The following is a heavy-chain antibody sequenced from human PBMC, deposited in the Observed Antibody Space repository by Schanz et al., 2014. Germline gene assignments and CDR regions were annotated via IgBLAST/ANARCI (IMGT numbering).Heavy chain of an antibody. D-gene: IGHD1-26*01. CDR1: GFTFSSYS. CDR2: ISSYNSYI. V-gene: IGHV3-21*01. J-gene: IGHJ6*02. Sequence: EVQLVESGGGLVKPGGSLRLSCAASGFTFSSYSMNWVRQAPGKGLEWVSSISSYNSYIYYADSLKGRFTISRDNSKNSLYLQMNSLRADDTAVYYCARDMGGEESTNHPPYFYYGMDIWGQGTTVTVSS. CDR3: ARDMGGEESTNHPPYFYYGMDI.